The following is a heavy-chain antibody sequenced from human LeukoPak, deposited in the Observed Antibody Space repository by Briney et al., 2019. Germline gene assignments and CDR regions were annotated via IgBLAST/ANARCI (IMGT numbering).Heavy chain of an antibody. V-gene: IGHV4-34*01. J-gene: IGHJ5*02. CDR1: GGSFSGYY. Sequence: SETLSLTCAVYGGSFSGYYWSWIRQPPGKGLEWIGEINHSGTTYYNPSLESRVTISVDTSKNQFSLKLSSVTAADTAVYYCARDLARYGSGSYLIDNWFDPWGQGTLVTISS. CDR3: ARDLARYGSGSYLIDNWFDP. CDR2: INHSGTT. D-gene: IGHD3-10*01.